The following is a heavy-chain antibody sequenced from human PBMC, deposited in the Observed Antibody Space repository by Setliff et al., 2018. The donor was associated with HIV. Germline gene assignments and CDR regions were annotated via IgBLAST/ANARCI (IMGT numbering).Heavy chain of an antibody. D-gene: IGHD4-17*01. CDR1: GFTFGDYA. J-gene: IGHJ6*03. Sequence: PGGSLRLSCTASGFTFGDYAMTWVRQAPGKRLEWVGFIRGKPSGGTTEYAASVKGRFTISRDDSKSIAYLQMNSLKTEDTAVYYCTRSGDYDTTSYYYYYYMDVWGKGTTVTVSS. V-gene: IGHV3-49*04. CDR2: IRGKPSGGTT. CDR3: TRSGDYDTTSYYYYYYMDV.